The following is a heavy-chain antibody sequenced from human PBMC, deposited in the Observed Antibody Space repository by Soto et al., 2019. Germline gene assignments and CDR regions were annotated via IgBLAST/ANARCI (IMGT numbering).Heavy chain of an antibody. CDR1: GFSLSTNGMG. CDR2: IHWNDDR. V-gene: IGHV2-5*01. J-gene: IGHJ4*02. CDR3: AQGRCGPNCYPIHFDN. D-gene: IGHD2-21*02. Sequence: QITLKESGHTLVKPTQTLTLTCTFSGFSLSTNGMGVGWIRQPPGKALEWLALIHWNDDRRYSPSLESRLTITKDTSKNQVVLTVANVVPVDTATYYCAQGRCGPNCYPIHFDNWGQGTLVTVSS.